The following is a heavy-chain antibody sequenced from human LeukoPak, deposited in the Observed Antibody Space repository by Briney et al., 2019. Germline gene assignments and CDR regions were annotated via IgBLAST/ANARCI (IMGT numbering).Heavy chain of an antibody. CDR1: GGSISSGIYY. J-gene: IGHJ6*03. Sequence: SQTLSFTCTVSGGSISSGIYYWSWIRQHPGKGLEWIGYIYYSGSTYYNPSLKNRVTISVDMSKNQFSLKLTSVTAADTAVYYCARTDSRSNYYMDVWGNGTTVTVSS. CDR2: IYYSGST. CDR3: ARTDSRSNYYMDV. D-gene: IGHD1-26*01. V-gene: IGHV4-31*03.